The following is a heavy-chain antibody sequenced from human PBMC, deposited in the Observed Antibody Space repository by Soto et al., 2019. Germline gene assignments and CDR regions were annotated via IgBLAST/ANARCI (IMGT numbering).Heavy chain of an antibody. V-gene: IGHV2-5*02. CDR1: GFSLTTSGVG. CDR2: IYWDDDK. D-gene: IGHD3-3*01. J-gene: IGHJ4*02. Sequence: QITLNESGPTVVKPTEPLTLTCRFSGFSLTTSGVGVGWIRQSPGKAPEWLALIYWDDDKRYSASLKSRLTITKDTSNNQVVLTVSDLDPTDTATYYCANRVLRTVFGLVTTTAINFDFWGQGTPVAVSS. CDR3: ANRVLRTVFGLVTTTAINFDF.